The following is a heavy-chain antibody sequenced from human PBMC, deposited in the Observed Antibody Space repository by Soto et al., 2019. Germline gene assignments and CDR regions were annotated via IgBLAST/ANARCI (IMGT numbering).Heavy chain of an antibody. CDR3: QAEDGIRDVRSVSAFLLNRSSDL. V-gene: IGHV3-30*03. D-gene: IGHD3-10*02. CDR2: ISYDGSNK. J-gene: IGHJ2*01. Sequence: KGLEWVAVISYDGSNKYYADSVKGRFTISRDNSKSTLYLQMNSLRVEDTAVFFFQAEDGIRDVRSVSAFLLNRSSDL.